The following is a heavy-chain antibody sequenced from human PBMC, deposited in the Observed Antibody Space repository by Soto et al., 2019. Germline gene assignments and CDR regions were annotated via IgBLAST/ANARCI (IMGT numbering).Heavy chain of an antibody. Sequence: GGSLGLSCAASGFTFSSYAMHWVRQAPGKGLEWVAVIAYDGRNKYYADSVKGRFTISRDNSKNTLYLQMNSLRIEDTAVYYCARELERVFDYWGQGTLVTVSS. D-gene: IGHD1-1*01. CDR1: GFTFSSYA. CDR2: IAYDGRNK. J-gene: IGHJ4*02. V-gene: IGHV3-30*04. CDR3: ARELERVFDY.